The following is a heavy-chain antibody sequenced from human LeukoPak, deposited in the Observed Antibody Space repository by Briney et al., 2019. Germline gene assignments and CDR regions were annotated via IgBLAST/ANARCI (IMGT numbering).Heavy chain of an antibody. Sequence: PGGSLRLSCAASGFTFSTYAMNWIRQAPGTGLEWVSTISGGGPRTYYADSVKGRFTISRDNANNTVYLLMSSLRAEDTAVYYCAKGTCTSKFSHGNAYDMWGQGTKVTVSS. V-gene: IGHV3-23*01. D-gene: IGHD1-7*01. CDR2: ISGGGPRT. J-gene: IGHJ3*02. CDR3: AKGTCTSKFSHGNAYDM. CDR1: GFTFSTYA.